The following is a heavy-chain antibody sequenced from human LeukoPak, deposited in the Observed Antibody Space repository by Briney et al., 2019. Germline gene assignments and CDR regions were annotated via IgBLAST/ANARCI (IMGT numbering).Heavy chain of an antibody. CDR3: AKDRYYDSSGYHDY. Sequence: GGSLRLSCAASGFTFSSYAMSWVRQAPGKGLEWVSAISGGGITPYYADSVKGRFTISRDNSKNTLYLLMNSLRADDTALYYCAKDRYYDSSGYHDYWGQGTLVTVSS. J-gene: IGHJ4*02. CDR1: GFTFSSYA. CDR2: ISGGGITP. D-gene: IGHD3-22*01. V-gene: IGHV3-23*01.